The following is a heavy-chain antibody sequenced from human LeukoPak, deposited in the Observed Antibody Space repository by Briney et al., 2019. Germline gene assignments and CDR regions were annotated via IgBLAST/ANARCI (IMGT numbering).Heavy chain of an antibody. D-gene: IGHD3-16*01. CDR2: LSGSGGNT. J-gene: IGHJ4*02. Sequence: GGSLRLSCAASGFIFSNYAMAWVRQAPGKGLEWVSGLSGSGGNTFYAVSVKGRFTISRDNPKNTLYLQMNSLRAEDTAVYYCATEKGDSPDYWGQGTLVTVSS. CDR1: GFIFSNYA. CDR3: ATEKGDSPDY. V-gene: IGHV3-23*01.